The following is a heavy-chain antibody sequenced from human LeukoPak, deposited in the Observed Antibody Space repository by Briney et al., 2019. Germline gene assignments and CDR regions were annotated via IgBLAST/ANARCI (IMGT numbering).Heavy chain of an antibody. CDR1: GYTFTGYY. D-gene: IGHD1-26*01. CDR2: INPNSGGT. CDR3: ASGSGSYSSY. Sequence: GASVSVACKASGYTFTGYYLHWVRPAPGQGLEWMGRINPNSGGTNWAQKFQGRVTMTRDTPISTAYMELSRLRSDDTAVYYCASGSGSYSSYWGQGTLVTVSS. V-gene: IGHV1-2*06. J-gene: IGHJ4*02.